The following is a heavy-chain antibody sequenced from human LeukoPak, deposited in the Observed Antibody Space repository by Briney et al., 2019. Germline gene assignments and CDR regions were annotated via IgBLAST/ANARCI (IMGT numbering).Heavy chain of an antibody. V-gene: IGHV4-59*12. CDR2: IYYSGST. D-gene: IGHD1-1*01. Sequence: SETLSLTCTVSGGSISSYYWSWIRQPPGKGLEWIGYIYYSGSTNYNPSLKSRVTISVDTSKNQFSLKLSSVTAADTAVYYCARVPRGTTTHYYYYYYMDVWGKGTTITVSS. J-gene: IGHJ6*03. CDR1: GGSISSYY. CDR3: ARVPRGTTTHYYYYYYMDV.